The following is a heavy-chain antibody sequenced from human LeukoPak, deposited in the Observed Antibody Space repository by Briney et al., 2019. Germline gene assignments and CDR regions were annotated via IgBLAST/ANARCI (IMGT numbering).Heavy chain of an antibody. CDR1: GGSISSYY. CDR2: VYTSGST. D-gene: IGHD2-2*01. Sequence: PSETLSLTCTVSGGSISSYYWSWIRQPAGKGLEWIGRVYTSGSTNYNPSLKSRVTMSVDTSKNQFSPKLSSVTAADTAVYYCAIYQLLGWFDPWGQGTLVTVSS. V-gene: IGHV4-4*07. J-gene: IGHJ5*02. CDR3: AIYQLLGWFDP.